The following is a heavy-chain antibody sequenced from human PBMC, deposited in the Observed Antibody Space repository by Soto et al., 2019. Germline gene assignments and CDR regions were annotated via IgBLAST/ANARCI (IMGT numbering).Heavy chain of an antibody. CDR3: AKGEVRGIIPSYFDY. V-gene: IGHV3-30*18. J-gene: IGHJ4*02. D-gene: IGHD3-10*01. CDR2: ISNDGSNE. Sequence: PGGSLRLSCAGSGFTFRWFGMNWVRQAPGKGLEWVARISNDGSNEYYVDYVKGRFTISRDNSKNTLYLQMDSLRAEDTAVYYCAKGEVRGIIPSYFDYWGLGTLVTVSS. CDR1: GFTFRWFG.